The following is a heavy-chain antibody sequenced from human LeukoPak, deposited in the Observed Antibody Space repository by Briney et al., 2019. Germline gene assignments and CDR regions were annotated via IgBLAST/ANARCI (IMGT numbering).Heavy chain of an antibody. CDR1: GGSISSYY. V-gene: IGHV4-59*01. J-gene: IGHJ6*03. Sequence: PSETLSLTCTVSGGSISSYYWSWIRQPPGKGLEWIGYIYYSGSTNYNPSLKSRVTISVDTSKNQFSLKLSSVTAADTAVYYCARVVWYSYGADPYYYYYMDVWGKGTTVTISS. D-gene: IGHD5-18*01. CDR2: IYYSGST. CDR3: ARVVWYSYGADPYYYYYMDV.